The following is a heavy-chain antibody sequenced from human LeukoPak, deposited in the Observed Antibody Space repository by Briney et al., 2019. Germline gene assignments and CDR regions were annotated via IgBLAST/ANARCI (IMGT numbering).Heavy chain of an antibody. CDR3: AKDSNYYGSSGPFDY. CDR1: GFTFNNYA. J-gene: IGHJ4*02. V-gene: IGHV3-23*01. CDR2: ISGSGSST. Sequence: AGGSLRLSCAASGFTFNNYAMSWVRQAPGKGLEWVSGISGSGSSTYYADSVRGRFTISRDNFKNTLFLQVNSLRAEDAAIYYCAKDSNYYGSSGPFDYWGQGTRVTVSS. D-gene: IGHD3-22*01.